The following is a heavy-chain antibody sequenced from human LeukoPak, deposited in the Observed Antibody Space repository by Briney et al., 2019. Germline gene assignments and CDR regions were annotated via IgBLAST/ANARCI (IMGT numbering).Heavy chain of an antibody. CDR2: ISHAGNNK. D-gene: IGHD6-13*01. J-gene: IGHJ6*02. CDR3: ARDKQPDYFYYGIDV. Sequence: PGGSLTLSCAASGFTFTNYAIHWVRQAPGKGLEWVSVISHAGNNKYYADSVKGRFTISRDNSENTLSLQMNSLRDEDTAVYYCARDKQPDYFYYGIDVWGQGTTVTVSS. CDR1: GFTFTNYA. V-gene: IGHV3-30-3*01.